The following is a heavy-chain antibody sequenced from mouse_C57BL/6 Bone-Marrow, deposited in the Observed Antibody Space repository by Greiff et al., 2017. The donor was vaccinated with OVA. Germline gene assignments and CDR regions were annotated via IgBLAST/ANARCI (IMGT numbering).Heavy chain of an antibody. J-gene: IGHJ4*01. Sequence: VQLQQSGPELVKPGASVKISCKASGYSFTDYNMNWVKQSNGKSLEWIGVINPNYGTTSYNQKFKGKATLTVDQSSSTAYMQRNSLTSEDSAVYYCASYSNYVGGYAMDYWGQGTSVTVSS. CDR2: INPNYGTT. D-gene: IGHD2-5*01. CDR3: ASYSNYVGGYAMDY. CDR1: GYSFTDYN. V-gene: IGHV1-39*01.